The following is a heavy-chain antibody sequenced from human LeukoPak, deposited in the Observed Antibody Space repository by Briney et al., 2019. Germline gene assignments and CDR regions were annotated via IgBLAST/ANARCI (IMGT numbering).Heavy chain of an antibody. CDR1: GYTFTSYG. D-gene: IGHD2-15*01. CDR3: ARDPLYCSGGSCYAVSYYYYGMDV. CDR2: ISAYNDNT. Sequence: ASVKVSCKASGYTFTSYGISWVRQAPGQGLEWMGWISAYNDNTNYAQKLQGRVTMTTDTSTSTAYMELRSLRSDDTAVYYCARDPLYCSGGSCYAVSYYYYGMDVWGKGTTVTVSS. V-gene: IGHV1-18*04. J-gene: IGHJ6*04.